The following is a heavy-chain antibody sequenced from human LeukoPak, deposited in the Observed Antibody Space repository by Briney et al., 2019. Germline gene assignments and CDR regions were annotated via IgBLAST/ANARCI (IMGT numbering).Heavy chain of an antibody. D-gene: IGHD4-17*01. CDR3: ARETVTTDYYYGMDV. CDR1: GGTFSSYA. J-gene: IGHJ6*02. V-gene: IGHV1-69*04. CDR2: IIPIFGIA. Sequence: GASVKVSCKASGGTFSSYAISWVRQAPGQGLEWMGRIIPIFGIANYAQKFQGRVTITADKSTSTAHMELSSLRSEDTAVYYCARETVTTDYYYGMDVWGQGTTVTVSS.